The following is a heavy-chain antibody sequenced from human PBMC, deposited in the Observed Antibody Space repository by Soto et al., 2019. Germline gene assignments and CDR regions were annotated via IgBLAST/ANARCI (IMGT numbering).Heavy chain of an antibody. V-gene: IGHV1-18*04. J-gene: IGHJ6*02. CDR2: ISAYNGNT. CDR1: GYTFTSYG. D-gene: IGHD5-12*01. Sequence: ASVKVSCKASGYTFTSYGISWVRQAPGQGLEWMGWISAYNGNTNYAQKLQGRVTMTTDTSTSTAYMELRGLRSDDTAVYYCAREGRDGYDNARYYGMDVWGQGTTVTVSS. CDR3: AREGRDGYDNARYYGMDV.